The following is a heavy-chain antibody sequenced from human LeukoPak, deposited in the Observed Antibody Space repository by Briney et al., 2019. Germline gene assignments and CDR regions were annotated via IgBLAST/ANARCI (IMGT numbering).Heavy chain of an antibody. J-gene: IGHJ4*02. CDR2: ISFDGHNK. CDR1: GFAFSSHG. D-gene: IGHD3-10*01. CDR3: ARGGPVIFQLDH. V-gene: IGHV3-30-3*01. Sequence: GRSLRLSCAASGFAFSSHGLHWVRQAPGKGLEWVAVISFDGHNKYYSDSVKGRFIISRDNSQTAVYLQMNSLRIEDTAVYYCARGGPVIFQLDHWGQGILVTVSS.